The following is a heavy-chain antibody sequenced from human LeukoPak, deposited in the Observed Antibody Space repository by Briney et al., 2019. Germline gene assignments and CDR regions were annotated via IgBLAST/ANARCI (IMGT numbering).Heavy chain of an antibody. CDR2: INPNSGGT. CDR3: ARDRSISLGTSKEIKYITISDY. J-gene: IGHJ4*02. Sequence: ASVKVSCKASGYTFTGYCMHWVRQAPGQGLEWMGWINPNSGGTNYAQKFQGRVTMTRDTSISTAHMELSRLRSDDTAVYYCARDRSISLGTSKEIKYITISDYWGQGTLVTVSS. D-gene: IGHD3-3*01. CDR1: GYTFTGYC. V-gene: IGHV1-2*02.